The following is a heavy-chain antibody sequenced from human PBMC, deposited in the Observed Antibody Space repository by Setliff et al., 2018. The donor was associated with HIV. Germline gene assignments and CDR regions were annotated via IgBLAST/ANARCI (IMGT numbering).Heavy chain of an antibody. Sequence: SVKVSCKASGGTFSSYAISWVRQAPGQGLEWIGGIIPISGTANYAQKFQGRVTITTDESTGTTYMELSSLRSEDTAVYYCAREVGTYSGSYAVADGFDIWGQGTMVTVSS. CDR2: IIPISGTA. CDR3: AREVGTYSGSYAVADGFDI. CDR1: GGTFSSYA. J-gene: IGHJ3*02. D-gene: IGHD1-26*01. V-gene: IGHV1-69*05.